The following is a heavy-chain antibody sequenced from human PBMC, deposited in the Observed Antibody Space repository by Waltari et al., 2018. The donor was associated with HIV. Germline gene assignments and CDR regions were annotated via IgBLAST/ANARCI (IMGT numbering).Heavy chain of an antibody. D-gene: IGHD2-2*01. V-gene: IGHV3-7*01. Sequence: EVQLVESGGGLVQPGGSLRLSCAASGFTFSSYWRSWVRQAPGKGLEWVANIKQDGSEKYYVDSVKGRFTISRDNAKNSLYLQMNSLRAEDTAVYYCARDYSSTSCYYFDYWGQGTLVTVSS. CDR3: ARDYSSTSCYYFDY. CDR1: GFTFSSYW. J-gene: IGHJ4*02. CDR2: IKQDGSEK.